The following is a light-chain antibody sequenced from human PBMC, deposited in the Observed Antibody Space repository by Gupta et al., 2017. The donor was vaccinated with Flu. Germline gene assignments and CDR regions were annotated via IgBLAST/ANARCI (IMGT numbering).Light chain of an antibody. V-gene: IGKV1-39*01. CDR2: AAS. Sequence: PSSLSASVGDRVTITCRASQRISSYSNWYQQKPGKAPKLLIYAASRVQSGIPSRFSGSGSGTDFTLTISRLQPEDFATYFCQQCDSTPPTFGQGTRLEIK. J-gene: IGKJ2*01. CDR1: QRISSY. CDR3: QQCDSTPPT.